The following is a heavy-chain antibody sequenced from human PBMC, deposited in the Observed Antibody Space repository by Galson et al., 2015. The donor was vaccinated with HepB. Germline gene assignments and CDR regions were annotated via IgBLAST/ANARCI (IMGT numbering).Heavy chain of an antibody. CDR1: GYTFTGYY. V-gene: IGHV1-2*04. CDR3: ARGSDSGLSFCGGDCYFGMDV. CDR2: INPNSGGT. J-gene: IGHJ6*02. D-gene: IGHD2-21*01. Sequence: SVKVSCKASGYTFTGYYMHWVRQAPGQGLEWMGWINPNSGGTNYAQKFQGWVTMTRDTSISTAYMELSRLRSDDTAVYYCARGSDSGLSFCGGDCYFGMDVWGQGTTVTVSS.